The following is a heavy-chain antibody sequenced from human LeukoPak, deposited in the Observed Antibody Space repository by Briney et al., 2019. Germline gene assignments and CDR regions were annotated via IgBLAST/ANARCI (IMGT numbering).Heavy chain of an antibody. V-gene: IGHV3-23*05. CDR3: ARPQGAPDY. CDR1: VFTLATYA. Sequence: GGALRLSCAASVFTLATYAVNWVRPAPGKGLEWVSGIDGSGTESYAAPVQGRFIISSARSQKLVHLKMNSMTVEDTAVDYCARPQGAPDYWSQGTLVTVSS. D-gene: IGHD1-14*01. CDR2: IDGSGTE. J-gene: IGHJ4*02.